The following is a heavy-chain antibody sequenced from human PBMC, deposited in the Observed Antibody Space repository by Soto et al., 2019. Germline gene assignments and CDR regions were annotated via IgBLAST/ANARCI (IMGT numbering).Heavy chain of an antibody. D-gene: IGHD5-12*01. CDR1: GFTFSDHY. CDR2: VRNKANSYTT. CDR3: CRTRGYSQGWDFDY. V-gene: IGHV3-72*01. J-gene: IGHJ4*02. Sequence: EVQLVASGGGFVQPGGSLRLSCAASGFTFSDHYMDWFRQAPGKGLEWVGRVRNKANSYTTEYAASVKGRLTISRDDSKHSLYLQMNSLKTEDTALYYCCRTRGYSQGWDFDYWGQGTLVTVSS.